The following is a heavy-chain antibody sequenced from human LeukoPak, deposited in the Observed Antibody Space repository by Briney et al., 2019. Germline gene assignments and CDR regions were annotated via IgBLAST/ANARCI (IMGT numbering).Heavy chain of an antibody. CDR3: ARDTELGDDAFDI. D-gene: IGHD3-16*01. V-gene: IGHV3-33*01. CDR1: GFTFSSYA. Sequence: GGSLRLSCAASGFTFSSYAMHWVRQAPGKGLEWVAIIWSDGNNKYYADSVEGRFTISRDNSKSTLYLQMNSLRAEDTAVYYCARDTELGDDAFDIWGQGTMVTVSS. CDR2: IWSDGNNK. J-gene: IGHJ3*02.